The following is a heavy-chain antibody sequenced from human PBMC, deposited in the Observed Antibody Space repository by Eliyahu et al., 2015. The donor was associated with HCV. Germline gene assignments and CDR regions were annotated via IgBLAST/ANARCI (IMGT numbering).Heavy chain of an antibody. V-gene: IGHV1-58*02. Sequence: QMQLVQSGPEVKKPGTSVKVSCKASGFTFTSSAMQWVRQARGQRLEWIGWIVVGSGNTNYAQKFQERVTITRDMSTSTAYMELSSLRSEDTAVYYCAADQGIAVPHDAFDIWGQGTMVTVSS. J-gene: IGHJ3*02. CDR2: IVVGSGNT. CDR1: GFTFTSSA. CDR3: AADQGIAVPHDAFDI. D-gene: IGHD6-19*01.